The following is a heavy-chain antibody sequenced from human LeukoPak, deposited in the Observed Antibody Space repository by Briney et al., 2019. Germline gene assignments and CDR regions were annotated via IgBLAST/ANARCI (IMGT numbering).Heavy chain of an antibody. V-gene: IGHV1-69*05. CDR1: GGTFSSYA. Sequence: GASVKVSCKASGGTFSSYAISWVRQSPGQGLEWMGGIIPIFGTANYAQKFQGRVTITTDESTSTDYMELSSLRSEDTAVYYCAREGSGGPYFDYWGQGTLVTVSS. J-gene: IGHJ4*02. CDR3: AREGSGGPYFDY. D-gene: IGHD6-25*01. CDR2: IIPIFGTA.